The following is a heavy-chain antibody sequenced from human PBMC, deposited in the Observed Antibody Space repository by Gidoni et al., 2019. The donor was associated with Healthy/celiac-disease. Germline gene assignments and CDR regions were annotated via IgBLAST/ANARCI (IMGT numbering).Heavy chain of an antibody. Sequence: QVQLQESGPGLVKPSETLSLTCTVSGGSISSYYWSWIRQPPGKGLEWIGYIYYSGSTNYNPSLKSRVTISVDTSKNQFSLKLSSVTAADTAVYYCASGMTPMVRGVIIDYWGQGTLVTVSS. CDR1: GGSISSYY. D-gene: IGHD3-10*01. J-gene: IGHJ4*02. V-gene: IGHV4-59*01. CDR3: ASGMTPMVRGVIIDY. CDR2: IYYSGST.